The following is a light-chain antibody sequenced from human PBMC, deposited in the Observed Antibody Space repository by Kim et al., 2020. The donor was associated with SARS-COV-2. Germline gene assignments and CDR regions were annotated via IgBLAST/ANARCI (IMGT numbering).Light chain of an antibody. V-gene: IGKV3-15*01. Sequence: TPGERITLSGRASQSVSSDLGWYQQKPGQATRLLIYGASTRATDIPARFSGSGSGTEFTLTISSLQSEDFAVYYCQQYHNWPPRTFGQGTKVDIK. J-gene: IGKJ1*01. CDR1: QSVSSD. CDR2: GAS. CDR3: QQYHNWPPRT.